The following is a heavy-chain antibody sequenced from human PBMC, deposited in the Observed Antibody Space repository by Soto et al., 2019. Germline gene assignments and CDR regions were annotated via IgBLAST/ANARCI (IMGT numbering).Heavy chain of an antibody. J-gene: IGHJ6*02. CDR1: GFTFSSYG. CDR2: IWYDGSNK. V-gene: IGHV3-33*01. D-gene: IGHD3-16*02. CDR3: AALVDPYDYVRGSYRPYDYYGMDV. Sequence: GGSLRLSCAASGFTFSSYGMHWVRQAPGKGLEWVAVIWYDGSNKYYADSVKGRFTISRDNSKNTLYLQMNSLRAEDTAVYYCAALVDPYDYVRGSYRPYDYYGMDVWGQGTTVTVSS.